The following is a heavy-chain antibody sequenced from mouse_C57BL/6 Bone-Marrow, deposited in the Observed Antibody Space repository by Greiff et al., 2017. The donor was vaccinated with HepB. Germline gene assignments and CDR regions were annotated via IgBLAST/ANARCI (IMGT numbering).Heavy chain of an antibody. CDR1: GFTFSNFG. V-gene: IGHV5-6-5*01. CDR2: MSSISST. D-gene: IGHD2-1*01. CDR3: ARSHGGNYVGYFDY. Sequence: EVKLMESGGGLVKPGGSLKLPCAASGFTFSNFGMSWVRQTPEKRLEWVASMSSISSTYYPDSVKGRFTVSRDNARNILYLQMSSLRSEDTAMYYCARSHGGNYVGYFDYWGQGTALTVSS. J-gene: IGHJ2*01.